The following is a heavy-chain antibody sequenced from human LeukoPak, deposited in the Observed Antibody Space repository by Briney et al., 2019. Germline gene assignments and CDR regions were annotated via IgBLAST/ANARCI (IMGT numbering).Heavy chain of an antibody. Sequence: GASVKVSCKASGGTFSSYGISWVRQAPGQGLEWMGWISAYNGNTNYAQKLQGRVTMTTDTSTSTAYMELRSLRSDDTAVYYCARDQKWYSGYDYRAGSWFDPWGQGTLVTVSS. J-gene: IGHJ5*02. CDR1: GGTFSSYG. D-gene: IGHD5-12*01. V-gene: IGHV1-18*01. CDR2: ISAYNGNT. CDR3: ARDQKWYSGYDYRAGSWFDP.